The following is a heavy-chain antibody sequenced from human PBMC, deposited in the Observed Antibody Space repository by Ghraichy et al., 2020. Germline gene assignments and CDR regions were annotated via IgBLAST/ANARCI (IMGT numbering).Heavy chain of an antibody. V-gene: IGHV1-8*01. Sequence: ASVKVSCKASGYTFTSYDINWVRQATGQGLEWMGWMNPNSGNTGYAQKFQGRVTMTRNTSISTAYMELSSLRSEDTAVYYCARATRSPDPWFGELLDAFDIWGQGTMVTVSS. CDR2: MNPNSGNT. D-gene: IGHD3-10*01. J-gene: IGHJ3*02. CDR3: ARATRSPDPWFGELLDAFDI. CDR1: GYTFTSYD.